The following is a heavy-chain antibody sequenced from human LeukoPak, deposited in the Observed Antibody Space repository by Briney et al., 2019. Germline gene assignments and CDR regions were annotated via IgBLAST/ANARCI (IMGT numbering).Heavy chain of an antibody. CDR3: AKGAVPAATYDFWSVFLPYYFDY. D-gene: IGHD3-3*01. CDR2: ISWNSGSI. J-gene: IGHJ4*02. CDR1: GFTFDDYA. Sequence: PGGSLRLSCAASGFTFDDYAMHWVRQAPGKGLEWVSGISWNSGSIGYADSVKGRFTISRDNAKNSLYLQMNSLRAEDTALYYCAKGAVPAATYDFWSVFLPYYFDYWGQGTLVTVSS. V-gene: IGHV3-9*01.